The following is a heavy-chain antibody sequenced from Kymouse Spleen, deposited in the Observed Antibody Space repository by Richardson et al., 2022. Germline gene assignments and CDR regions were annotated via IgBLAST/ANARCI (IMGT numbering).Heavy chain of an antibody. CDR2: ISWNSGSI. D-gene: IGHD3-9*01. V-gene: IGHV3-9*01. J-gene: IGHJ4*02. CDR1: GFTFDDYA. CDR3: AKDILYDILTGYEDYFDY. Sequence: EVQLVESGGGLVQPGRSLRLSCAASGFTFDDYAMHWVRQAPGKGLEWVSGISWNSGSIGYADSVKGRFTISRDNAKNSLYLQMNSLRAEDTALYYCAKDILYDILTGYEDYFDYWGQGTLVTVSS.